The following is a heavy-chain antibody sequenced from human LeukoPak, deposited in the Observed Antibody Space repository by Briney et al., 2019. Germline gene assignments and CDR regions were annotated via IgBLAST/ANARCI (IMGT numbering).Heavy chain of an antibody. Sequence: GGSLRLSCAASGFTFSSYSMNWVRQAPGKGREGGSSNSSSSSYIYYADSVKGRFTISRDNAKNSLYLQMNSLTAEDTAVYYCARQGKWLVRAPHYWGQRTLVTVSS. CDR2: NSSSSSYI. D-gene: IGHD6-19*01. CDR1: GFTFSSYS. J-gene: IGHJ4*02. CDR3: ARQGKWLVRAPHY. V-gene: IGHV3-21*01.